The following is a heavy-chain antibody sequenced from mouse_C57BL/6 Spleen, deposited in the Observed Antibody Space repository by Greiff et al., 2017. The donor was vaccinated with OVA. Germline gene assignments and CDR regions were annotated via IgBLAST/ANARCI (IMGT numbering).Heavy chain of an antibody. CDR2: ISYDGSN. CDR1: GYSITSGYY. CDR3: ARPYYGSSYWYFDV. Sequence: EVKLQESGPGLVKPSQSLSLTCSVTGYSITSGYYWNWIRPLPGNKLEWMGYISYDGSNNYNPSLNNRITITRDTSKNQFFLKFNSVTTEDTATYYCARPYYGSSYWYFDVWGTGTTVTVSS. V-gene: IGHV3-6*01. J-gene: IGHJ1*03. D-gene: IGHD1-1*01.